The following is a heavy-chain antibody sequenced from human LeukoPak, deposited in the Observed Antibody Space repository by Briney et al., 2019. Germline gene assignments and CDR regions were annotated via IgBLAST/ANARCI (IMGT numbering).Heavy chain of an antibody. Sequence: SETLSLTCTVSGGSISSYYWSWIRQPAGKGLEWIGRIYTSGSTNYNPSLKSRVTMSVDTSKNQFSLKLSSVTAADTAVYYCARGGYCYDPSRRFDPWGQGTLVTVSS. J-gene: IGHJ5*02. CDR1: GGSISSYY. CDR3: ARGGYCYDPSRRFDP. D-gene: IGHD3-22*01. CDR2: IYTSGST. V-gene: IGHV4-4*07.